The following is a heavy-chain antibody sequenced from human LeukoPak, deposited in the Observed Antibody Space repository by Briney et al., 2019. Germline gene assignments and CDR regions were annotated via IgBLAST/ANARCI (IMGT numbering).Heavy chain of an antibody. CDR1: GGSFSGYY. J-gene: IGHJ4*02. V-gene: IGHV4-34*01. CDR2: INHSGST. CDR3: ATSVPAAMVLFDY. D-gene: IGHD2-2*01. Sequence: SETLSLTCAVYGGSFSGYYWSWIRQPPGKGLEWIGEINHSGSTNYNPSLKSRVTISVDTSKNQFSLKLSSVTAADTAVYYCATSVPAAMVLFDYWGQGTLVTVSS.